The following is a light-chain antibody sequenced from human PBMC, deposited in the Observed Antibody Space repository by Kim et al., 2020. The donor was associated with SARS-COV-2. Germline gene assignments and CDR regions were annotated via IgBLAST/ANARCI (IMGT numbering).Light chain of an antibody. CDR2: GAS. V-gene: IGKV3-20*01. CDR1: QSVGSSY. CDR3: QQYHSSPNT. Sequence: EIVLTQSPGTLSLSPGERATLSCRASQSVGSSYLAWYQQKPGQAPRLLIYGASSRATGIPDRFSGSWSGTDFTLTISRLEPEDFAVYYCQQYHSSPNTFGQGTKLEI. J-gene: IGKJ2*01.